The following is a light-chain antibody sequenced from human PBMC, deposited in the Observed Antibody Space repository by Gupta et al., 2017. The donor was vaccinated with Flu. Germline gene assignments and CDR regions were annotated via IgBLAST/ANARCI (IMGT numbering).Light chain of an antibody. CDR3: AAGDASTNGWV. V-gene: IGLV1-44*01. Sequence: QSVLTQPPSASGTPGQRGTISCSGSSSNIGSNTVNWYPQLPATAPKLLIYINNKRPPAAPARFSGSKYATSASVPTSWLQAEDEADYYCAAGDASTNGWVFGGGTKRTVL. J-gene: IGLJ3*02. CDR2: INN. CDR1: SSNIGSNT.